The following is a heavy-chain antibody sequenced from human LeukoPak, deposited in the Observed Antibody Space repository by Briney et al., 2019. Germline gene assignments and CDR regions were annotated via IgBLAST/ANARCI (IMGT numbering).Heavy chain of an antibody. D-gene: IGHD6-19*01. CDR1: GFSFSSYS. V-gene: IGHV3-48*04. Sequence: PGGSLRLSCAASGFSFSSYSMNWVRQAPGKGLEWVSYISSGGSTIFYADSVKGRFTISRDNAKNSLYLQMNSLRAEDTAVYSCARMISGGSYDAFDIWGQGTMVTVSS. CDR2: ISSGGSTI. J-gene: IGHJ3*02. CDR3: ARMISGGSYDAFDI.